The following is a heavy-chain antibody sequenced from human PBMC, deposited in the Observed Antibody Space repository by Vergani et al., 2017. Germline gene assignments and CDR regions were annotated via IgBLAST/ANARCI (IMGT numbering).Heavy chain of an antibody. CDR1: GGSFSGYY. J-gene: IGHJ3*02. CDR2: INHSGST. CDR3: ARGGGFDAFDI. V-gene: IGHV4-34*01. Sequence: QVKLQRLGAGLLKPSETPSLTCAGYGGSFSGYYWSWIRQPPGKGLEWIGEINHSGSTNYNSSLKSRFTISVDTYKNQFSLKLSSVTAADTAVYYCARGGGFDAFDIWGQGTMVTVSS.